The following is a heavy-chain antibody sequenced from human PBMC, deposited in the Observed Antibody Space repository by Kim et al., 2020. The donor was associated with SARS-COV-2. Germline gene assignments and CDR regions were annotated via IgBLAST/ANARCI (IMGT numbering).Heavy chain of an antibody. CDR2: ISYDGSNK. CDR3: ARGGTDYGDLPEYFQH. Sequence: GGSLRLSCAASGFTFSSYAMHWVRQAPGKGLEWVAVISYDGSNKYYADSVKGRFTISRDNSKNTLYLQMNSLRAEDTAVYYCARGGTDYGDLPEYFQHWGQGTLVTVSS. V-gene: IGHV3-30-3*01. CDR1: GFTFSSYA. J-gene: IGHJ1*01. D-gene: IGHD4-17*01.